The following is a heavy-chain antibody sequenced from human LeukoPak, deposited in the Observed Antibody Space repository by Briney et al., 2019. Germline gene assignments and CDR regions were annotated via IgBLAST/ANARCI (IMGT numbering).Heavy chain of an antibody. V-gene: IGHV1-69*13. CDR3: ARLGSGYSYGLFDY. J-gene: IGHJ4*02. CDR1: GGTFSSYA. Sequence: ASVKVSCKASGGTFSSYAISWVRQAPGQGLEWMGGIIPIFGTANYAQKFQGRVTITADESTSTAYMELSSLRSGDTAVYYCARLGSGYSYGLFDYWGQGTLVTVSS. D-gene: IGHD5-18*01. CDR2: IIPIFGTA.